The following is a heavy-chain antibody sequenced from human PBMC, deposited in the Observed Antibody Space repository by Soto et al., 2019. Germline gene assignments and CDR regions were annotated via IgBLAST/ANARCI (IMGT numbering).Heavy chain of an antibody. CDR2: ISGSGGST. J-gene: IGHJ4*02. CDR1: GFTFSSYA. V-gene: IGHV3-23*01. D-gene: IGHD2-15*01. CDR3: AKDLTVVVAATLKH. Sequence: VGSLILSCSASGFTFSSYAMSWVRQAPGKGLEWVSAISGSGGSTYYADSVKGRFTISRDNSKNTLYLQMNSLRAEDTAVYYCAKDLTVVVAATLKHWGQGTLVTVSS.